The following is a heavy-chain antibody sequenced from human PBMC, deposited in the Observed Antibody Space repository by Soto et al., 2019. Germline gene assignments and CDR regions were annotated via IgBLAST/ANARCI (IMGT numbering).Heavy chain of an antibody. D-gene: IGHD3-10*01. J-gene: IGHJ4*02. CDR3: ANLGGVRRAYSCDY. CDR2: ISGSGGST. CDR1: GFTFSGYA. Sequence: EVQLLESGGGLVQPGGSLRLSCAASGFTFSGYAMSWVRQAPGKGLEWVSAISGSGGSTYYADSVKGRFTISRDNSKNTLYVQMNSLRAEDTAVYYCANLGGVRRAYSCDYWGQATQVTVSS. V-gene: IGHV3-23*01.